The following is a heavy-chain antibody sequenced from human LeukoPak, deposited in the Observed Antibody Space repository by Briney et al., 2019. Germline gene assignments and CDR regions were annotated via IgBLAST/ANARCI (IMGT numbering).Heavy chain of an antibody. D-gene: IGHD3-22*01. V-gene: IGHV3-11*01. J-gene: IGHJ5*02. CDR2: ISSSGSII. CDR1: GFTFSDYY. CDR3: ARDWRLDYYDSSGSNWFDP. Sequence: GGSLRLSCAASGFTFSDYYMSWIRQAPGKGLEWVSYISSSGSIIYYADSVKGRFTISRDNAKNSLYLQMNSLRAEDTAVYYCARDWRLDYYDSSGSNWFDPWGQGTLVTVSS.